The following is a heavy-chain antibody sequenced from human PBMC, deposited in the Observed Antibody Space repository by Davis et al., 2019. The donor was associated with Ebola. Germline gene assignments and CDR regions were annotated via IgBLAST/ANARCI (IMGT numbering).Heavy chain of an antibody. CDR2: VSGSGGKT. CDR1: GFTFGTYA. J-gene: IGHJ6*04. D-gene: IGHD3-3*01. CDR3: ARSGLSFGVVKYHYGMDA. Sequence: GESLKISCAASGFTFGTYAMSWVRQAPGKGLEWVSAVSGSGGKTYYAGSVKGRFTISRDNSKNTLYLQMNSLRGEDTAVYYCARSGLSFGVVKYHYGMDAWGKGTTVTVSS. V-gene: IGHV3-23*01.